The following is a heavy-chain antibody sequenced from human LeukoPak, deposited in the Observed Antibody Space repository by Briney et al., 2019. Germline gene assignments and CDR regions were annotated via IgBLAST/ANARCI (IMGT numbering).Heavy chain of an antibody. V-gene: IGHV3-53*01. CDR2: TYTDGSA. D-gene: IGHD2-2*01. J-gene: IGHJ4*02. CDR1: GFTVSSKF. Sequence: PGGSLRLSCAASGFTVSSKFMTWVRQAPGQGLEWVSVTYTDGSAYYADSVKGRFTISRDNSKNTLYLQMNSLRAEDTAVYYCAKDPSSLPAASDYWGQGTLVTVSS. CDR3: AKDPSSLPAASDY.